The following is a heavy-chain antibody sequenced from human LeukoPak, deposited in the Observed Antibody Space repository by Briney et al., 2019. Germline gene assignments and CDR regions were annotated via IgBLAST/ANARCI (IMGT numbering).Heavy chain of an antibody. V-gene: IGHV1-2*02. CDR3: ARHSSWAPYKAFDI. D-gene: IGHD6-13*01. Sequence: ASVKVSCKASGYTFTGYYMHWVRQAPGQGLEWMGWINPNSGGTNYAQKFQGRVTMTRDTSISTAYMELSWLRSDDTAVYYCARHSSWAPYKAFDIWGQGTMVTVSS. J-gene: IGHJ3*02. CDR1: GYTFTGYY. CDR2: INPNSGGT.